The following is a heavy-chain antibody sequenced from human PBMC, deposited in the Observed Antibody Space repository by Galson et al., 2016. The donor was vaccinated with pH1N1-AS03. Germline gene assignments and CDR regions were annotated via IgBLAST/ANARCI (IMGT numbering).Heavy chain of an antibody. CDR3: GGLNTAKGEDY. CDR2: IYPNNGDT. V-gene: IGHV1-2*06. CDR1: GYTLTRYY. J-gene: IGHJ4*02. D-gene: IGHD5-18*01. Sequence: SVKVSCKASGYTLTRYYMHWVRQAPGQGLEWMGRIYPNNGDTVYVRNLQGRVTMTSDTSTNTAYMELSSLRSDDTAVYYCGGLNTAKGEDYWGQGILVSVSS.